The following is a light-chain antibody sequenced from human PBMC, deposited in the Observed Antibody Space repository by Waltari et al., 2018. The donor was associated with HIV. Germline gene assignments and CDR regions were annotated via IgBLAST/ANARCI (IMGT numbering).Light chain of an antibody. Sequence: QSALTQPPSASGSPGPSGTISCTGASSDLGVYNSVSGYQQRPGRAPKFISSEVSKRPDGVPNRFSVSTSGKPAPRTVSGLQAYDEDEYFCSFYGGSNSLVFGGGTKLTVL. CDR2: EVS. V-gene: IGLV2-8*01. CDR1: SSDLGVYNS. J-gene: IGLJ2*01. CDR3: SFYGGSNSLV.